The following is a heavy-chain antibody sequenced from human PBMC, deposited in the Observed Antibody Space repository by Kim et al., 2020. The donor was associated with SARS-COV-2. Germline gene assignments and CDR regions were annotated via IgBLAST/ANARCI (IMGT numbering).Heavy chain of an antibody. V-gene: IGHV1-18*01. CDR2: ISAYNGNT. Sequence: ASVKVSCKASGYTFTSYGISWVRQAPGQGLEWMGWISAYNGNTNYAQKLQGRVTMTTDTSTSTAYMELRSLISDDTAVYYCAGGGEGITNCGVVASLDYWGQGTLVTVSS. CDR1: GYTFTSYG. CDR3: AGGGEGITNCGVVASLDY. J-gene: IGHJ4*02. D-gene: IGHD3-3*01.